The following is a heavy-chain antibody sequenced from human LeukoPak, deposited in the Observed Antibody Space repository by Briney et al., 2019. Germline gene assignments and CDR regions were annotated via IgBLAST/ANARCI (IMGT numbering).Heavy chain of an antibody. J-gene: IGHJ4*02. CDR1: GFTFSSYA. D-gene: IGHD5-24*01. Sequence: GGSLRLSCAASGFTFSSYAMSWVRQAPGKGLEWVSAISGSSGSTYYADSVKGRFTISRDNSKNTLYLQMNSLRAEDTALYYCAKDPRFRSMATAYYFDYWGQGTLVTVSS. CDR3: AKDPRFRSMATAYYFDY. V-gene: IGHV3-23*01. CDR2: ISGSSGST.